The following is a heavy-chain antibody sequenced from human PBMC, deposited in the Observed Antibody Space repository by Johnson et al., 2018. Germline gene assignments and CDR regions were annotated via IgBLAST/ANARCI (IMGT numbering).Heavy chain of an antibody. J-gene: IGHJ6*03. D-gene: IGHD6-13*01. V-gene: IGHV3-23*04. Sequence: VQLVQSGGGLIQPGGSLRLPCTASGFTFSSYAMSWVRQAPGKGLEWVSGISESGDTTYYADSVKGRFTMSRDNSKNTHYLQMGSLRAGDTAVYYCAKERGSSWYTLRDYYYYMDVWGQGTTVTVSS. CDR3: AKERGSSWYTLRDYYYYMDV. CDR2: ISESGDTT. CDR1: GFTFSSYA.